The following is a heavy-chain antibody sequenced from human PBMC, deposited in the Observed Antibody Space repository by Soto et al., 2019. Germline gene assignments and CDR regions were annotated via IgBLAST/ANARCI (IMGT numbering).Heavy chain of an antibody. Sequence: SETLSLTCSISSGGYYWSWIRQHPGKGLEWIGYIYYNGRTYYNPSLKSRVNISVDTSKKQFYLKLSSVTAADAAVYYCARTLSGSYSKFDYWGQGTLVTVSS. CDR3: ARTLSGSYSKFDY. V-gene: IGHV4-31*02. D-gene: IGHD3-10*01. CDR1: SISSGGYY. J-gene: IGHJ4*02. CDR2: IYYNGRT.